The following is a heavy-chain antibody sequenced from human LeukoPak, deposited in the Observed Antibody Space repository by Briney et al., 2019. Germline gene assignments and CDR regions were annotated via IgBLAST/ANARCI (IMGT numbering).Heavy chain of an antibody. CDR1: GYTFTNYN. V-gene: IGHV1-8*01. D-gene: IGHD3-10*02. Sequence: ASVKVSCKASGYTFTNYNINWVRQATGQGLEWMAWMDPKSGNTGYAQKFQGRVTMTRDTSISTVYMELSSLRSEDTAVYYCARRGGYVAYYSYYYLDVWGKGTTVTISS. CDR3: ARRGGYVAYYSYYYLDV. J-gene: IGHJ6*03. CDR2: MDPKSGNT.